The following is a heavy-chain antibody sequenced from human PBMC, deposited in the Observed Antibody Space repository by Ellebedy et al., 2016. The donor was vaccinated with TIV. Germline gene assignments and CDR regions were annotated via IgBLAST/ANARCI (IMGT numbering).Heavy chain of an antibody. Sequence: PGGSLRLSCAASGFSFRNYWMGWVRQAPGKGLEWVANIYQDGSDKYYVDSVKGRFTISRDNAINSLFLQMSSLRAGDTAVYYCARRGSYGDYAVQVNSWFDRWGRGTLVTVSS. D-gene: IGHD4-17*01. CDR1: GFSFRNYW. CDR2: IYQDGSDK. CDR3: ARRGSYGDYAVQVNSWFDR. V-gene: IGHV3-7*01. J-gene: IGHJ5*02.